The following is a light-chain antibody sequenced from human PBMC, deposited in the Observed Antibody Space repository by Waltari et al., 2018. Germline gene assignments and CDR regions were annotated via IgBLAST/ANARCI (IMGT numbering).Light chain of an antibody. CDR1: QSVPSSY. J-gene: IGKJ1*01. Sequence: IVLTQSPGTLSLSPGDRATLFCRASQSVPSSYLAWYQQKPGQAPRLLISAASSGATGIPDRFSGSESGTDFTLTISRLEPEDFAVYYCQQYYSLPWTFGQGTKVEIK. V-gene: IGKV3-20*01. CDR2: AAS. CDR3: QQYYSLPWT.